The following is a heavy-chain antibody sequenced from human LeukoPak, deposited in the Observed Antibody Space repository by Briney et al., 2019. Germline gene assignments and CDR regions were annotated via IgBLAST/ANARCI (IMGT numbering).Heavy chain of an antibody. CDR3: ARGRRDGYNY. V-gene: IGHV3-33*01. CDR2: IRYDGSKK. J-gene: IGHJ4*02. D-gene: IGHD5-24*01. Sequence: GRSLRLSCAASGFTFSNYGMHWVRQAPGKGLEWVALIRYDGSKKDYADSVKGRFTISRDNSKNTLHLQMNSLRAEDTAVYYCARGRRDGYNYWGQGTLVTVSS. CDR1: GFTFSNYG.